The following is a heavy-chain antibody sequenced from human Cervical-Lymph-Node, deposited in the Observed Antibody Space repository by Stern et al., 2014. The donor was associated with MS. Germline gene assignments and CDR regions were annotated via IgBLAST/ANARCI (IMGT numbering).Heavy chain of an antibody. CDR3: ARDYYDSRGYSH. CDR1: GYSVSTHY. Sequence: EVQLVESGGGLIQPGGSLRLSCAVSGYSVSTHYMSWIRQAPGKGLEWVAVIYSGGSTYHADSVRARFTIPRDPATTTQVLPLGSLRAEDTAVYYCARDYYDSRGYSHWGQGTLVTVSS. V-gene: IGHV3-53*01. J-gene: IGHJ4*02. D-gene: IGHD3-22*01. CDR2: IYSGGST.